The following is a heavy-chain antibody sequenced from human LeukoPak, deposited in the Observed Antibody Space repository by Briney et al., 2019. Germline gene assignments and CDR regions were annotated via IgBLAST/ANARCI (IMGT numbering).Heavy chain of an antibody. CDR2: IRYDGSNK. J-gene: IGHJ5*02. D-gene: IGHD3-3*01. CDR1: GFTFSSYG. Sequence: GGSLRLSCAASGFTFSSYGMHWVRQAPGKGLEWVAFIRYDGSNKYYADSVKGRFTISRDNSKNTLYLQMNSLRAEDTAVYYCAKETVLRFLEWLSEYNWFDPWGQGTLVTVSP. V-gene: IGHV3-30*02. CDR3: AKETVLRFLEWLSEYNWFDP.